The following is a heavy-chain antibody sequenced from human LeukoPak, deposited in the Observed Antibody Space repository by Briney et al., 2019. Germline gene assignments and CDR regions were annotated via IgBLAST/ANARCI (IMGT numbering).Heavy chain of an antibody. CDR3: ARRYGSGSYYLYFFDY. CDR1: GGSINSGSYY. J-gene: IGHJ4*02. D-gene: IGHD3-10*01. CDR2: IYYSGST. V-gene: IGHV4-39*01. Sequence: SETLSLTCTVSGGSINSGSYYWGWIRQPPGKGLEWIGSIYYSGSTYYNPSLKSRVTISVDTSKNQFSLKLSSVTAADTAVYYCARRYGSGSYYLYFFDYWGQGTLVTVSS.